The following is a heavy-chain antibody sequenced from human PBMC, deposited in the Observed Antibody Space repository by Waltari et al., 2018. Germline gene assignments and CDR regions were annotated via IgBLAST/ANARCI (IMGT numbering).Heavy chain of an antibody. J-gene: IGHJ4*02. CDR1: GFSFGDYW. V-gene: IGHV3-7*01. Sequence: EVRLVESGGGLVQPGGSLRLSCATSGFSFGDYWMSWVRQAPGKGLEWVAHIKQGGSEKFYVDSVKGRFTISRDDADNSLFLQMDSLRADDTAVYYCARGGKDGSWDYWGQGTLVPVSP. CDR2: IKQGGSEK. D-gene: IGHD3-10*01. CDR3: ARGGKDGSWDY.